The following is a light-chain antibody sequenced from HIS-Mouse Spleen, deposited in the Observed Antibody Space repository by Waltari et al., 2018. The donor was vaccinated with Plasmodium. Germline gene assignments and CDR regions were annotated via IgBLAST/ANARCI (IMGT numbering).Light chain of an antibody. CDR3: SSYTSSSTLNYV. CDR1: SSDVGGYNY. Sequence: QSALTQPASVSGSPGQSLTLSCTGTSSDVGGYNYVSWYQQHPGKAPKLIVYAVSSRPSGVVNRFSGSKSGNTASLTISGLQAEDEADYYCSSYTSSSTLNYVFGTGTKVTVL. J-gene: IGLJ1*01. CDR2: AVS. V-gene: IGLV2-14*03.